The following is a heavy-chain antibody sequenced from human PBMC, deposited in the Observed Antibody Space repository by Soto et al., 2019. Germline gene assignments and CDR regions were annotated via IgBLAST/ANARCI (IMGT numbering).Heavy chain of an antibody. V-gene: IGHV3-53*01. D-gene: IGHD3-22*01. CDR1: GFTVSSNY. CDR3: AKDYYDSSGYYYYYGMDV. Sequence: PGGSLRLSCAASGFTVSSNYMSWVRQAPGKGLEWVSVIYSGGSTYYADSVKGRFTISRDNSKNTLYLQMNSLRAEDTAVYYCAKDYYDSSGYYYYYGMDVWGQGTTVTVS. CDR2: IYSGGST. J-gene: IGHJ6*02.